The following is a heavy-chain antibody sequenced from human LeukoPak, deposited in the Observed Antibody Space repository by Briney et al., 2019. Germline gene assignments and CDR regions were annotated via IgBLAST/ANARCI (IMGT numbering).Heavy chain of an antibody. Sequence: GGSLRLSCVASGLSLGNNYMTWVRQAPGKGLEWVSVIYTGGGTNYAASVKGRFIISRDDSKNMVFFQMDSLRDEDTGIYYCARRALNAFDVWGQGTMVTVSS. CDR3: ARRALNAFDV. D-gene: IGHD3-16*02. CDR2: IYTGGGT. J-gene: IGHJ3*01. CDR1: GLSLGNNY. V-gene: IGHV3-66*01.